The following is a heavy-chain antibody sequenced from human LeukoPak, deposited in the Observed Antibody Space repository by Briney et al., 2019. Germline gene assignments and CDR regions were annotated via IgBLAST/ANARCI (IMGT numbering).Heavy chain of an antibody. V-gene: IGHV3-21*01. CDR1: GFTFSRYS. D-gene: IGHD6-19*01. Sequence: NPGGSLRLSCAGSGFTFSRYSMNWFRQAPGKGLERVSSISSRSTNIFYADPVKGRFTISKDNAKNSLYLQMNSLGAEDTAVYYCARDAQWLVPEGYFYYMDVWGKGTTVTVSS. J-gene: IGHJ6*03. CDR3: ARDAQWLVPEGYFYYMDV. CDR2: ISSRSTNI.